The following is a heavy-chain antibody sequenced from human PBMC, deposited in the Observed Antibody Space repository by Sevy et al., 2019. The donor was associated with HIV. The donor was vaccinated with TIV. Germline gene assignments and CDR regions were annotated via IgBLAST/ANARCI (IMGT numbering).Heavy chain of an antibody. CDR2: IIPIFGTA. CDR3: ARVSVTRNYYSCMDV. CDR1: GGTFSSYA. D-gene: IGHD4-17*01. J-gene: IGHJ6*03. V-gene: IGHV1-69*06. Sequence: ASVKVSCKASGGTFSSYAISWVRQAPGQGLEWMGGIIPIFGTANYAQKFQGRVTITADKSTSTAYMELSSLRSEDTAVYYCARVSVTRNYYSCMDVWGKGTTVTVSS.